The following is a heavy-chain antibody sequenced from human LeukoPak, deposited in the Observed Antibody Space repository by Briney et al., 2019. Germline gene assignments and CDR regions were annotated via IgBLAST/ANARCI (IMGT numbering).Heavy chain of an antibody. CDR2: ISAYNGNT. CDR1: GGTFSSYA. D-gene: IGHD2-2*01. V-gene: IGHV1-18*01. CDR3: ARDGTRDIVVVPADSNWFDP. J-gene: IGHJ5*02. Sequence: ASVKVSCKASGGTFSSYAISWVRQAPGQGLEWMGWISAYNGNTKYAQKLQGRVTMTTDTSTSTAYMELRSLRSDDTAVYYCARDGTRDIVVVPADSNWFDPWGQGTLVTVSS.